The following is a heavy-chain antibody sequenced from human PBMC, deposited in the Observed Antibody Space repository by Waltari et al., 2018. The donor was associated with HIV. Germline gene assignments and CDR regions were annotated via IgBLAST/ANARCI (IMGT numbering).Heavy chain of an antibody. Sequence: ASGFTFSSYSMNWVRQAPGQGLEWVSYISSSSSTIYYADSVKGRFTISRDNAKNSLYLQMNSLRAEDTAVYYCARGSIAVAGKSSWFDPWGQGTLVTVSS. CDR3: ARGSIAVAGKSSWFDP. CDR1: GFTFSSYS. D-gene: IGHD6-19*01. CDR2: ISSSSSTI. V-gene: IGHV3-48*01. J-gene: IGHJ5*02.